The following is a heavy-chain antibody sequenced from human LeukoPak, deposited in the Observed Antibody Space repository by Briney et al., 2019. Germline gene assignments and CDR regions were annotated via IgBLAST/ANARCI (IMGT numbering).Heavy chain of an antibody. V-gene: IGHV3-23*01. J-gene: IGHJ4*02. CDR2: ISGSGGST. D-gene: IGHD2/OR15-2a*01. Sequence: GGSLRLSCAASGFTFSSYAMHWVRQAPGKGLEWVSSISGSGGSTYYAVSVKGRFTISRDNSKNTLYLQMNSLRAEDTAVYYCAKGPLSHFDYWGQGTLVTVSS. CDR1: GFTFSSYA. CDR3: AKGPLSHFDY.